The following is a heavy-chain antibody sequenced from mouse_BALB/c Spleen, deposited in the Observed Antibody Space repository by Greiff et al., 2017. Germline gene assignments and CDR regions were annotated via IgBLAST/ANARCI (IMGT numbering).Heavy chain of an antibody. Sequence: VQLQQSGAELVKPGASVKLSCKASGYTFTSYYMYWVKQRPGQGLEWIGEINTSNGGTNFNEKFKSKATLTVDKSSSTAYMQLSSQTSEDSAVYDCTRAGDGSNYAMDYWGQGTSVTVSS. CDR2: INTSNGGT. CDR3: TRAGDGSNYAMDY. J-gene: IGHJ4*01. CDR1: GYTFTSYY. D-gene: IGHD1-1*01. V-gene: IGHV1S81*02.